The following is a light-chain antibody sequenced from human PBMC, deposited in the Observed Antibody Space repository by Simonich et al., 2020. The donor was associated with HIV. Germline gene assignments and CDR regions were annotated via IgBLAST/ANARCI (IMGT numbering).Light chain of an antibody. CDR1: QSVGSY. J-gene: IGKJ1*01. Sequence: EIVLTQSPATLSLSPGNRAALSGRAGQSVGSYLAWYQQKPGQAPRLLIYDASNRATGIPARFSGSGSGTDFTLTISSLEPEDCAVYYCQYSSTFGQGTEVEIK. V-gene: IGKV3-11*01. CDR3: QYSST. CDR2: DAS.